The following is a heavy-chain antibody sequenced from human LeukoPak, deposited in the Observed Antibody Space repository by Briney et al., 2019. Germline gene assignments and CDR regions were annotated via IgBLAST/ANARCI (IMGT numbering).Heavy chain of an antibody. V-gene: IGHV4-59*01. D-gene: IGHD1-1*01. CDR3: ARDLNWALEY. Sequence: SETLSLACSVSGGSISSYYWSWIRQPPGKGLEWIGYTYYSGSTNYNPSLKSRVTISVDTSKNQFSLKLSSMTAADTAVYYCARDLNWALEYWGQGTLVTVSS. CDR2: TYYSGST. J-gene: IGHJ4*02. CDR1: GGSISSYY.